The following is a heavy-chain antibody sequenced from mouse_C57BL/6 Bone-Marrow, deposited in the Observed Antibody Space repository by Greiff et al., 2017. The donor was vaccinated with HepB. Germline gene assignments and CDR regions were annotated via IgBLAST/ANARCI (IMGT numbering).Heavy chain of an antibody. Sequence: DVMLVESGEGLVKPGGSLKLSCAASGFTFSSYAMSWVRQTPEKRLEWVAYISSGGDYIYYADTVKGRFTISRENARNTLYLQMSSLKSEDTAMYYCTREGYGSSYWYFDVWGTGTTVTVSS. CDR1: GFTFSSYA. J-gene: IGHJ1*03. D-gene: IGHD1-1*01. V-gene: IGHV5-9-1*02. CDR3: TREGYGSSYWYFDV. CDR2: ISSGGDYI.